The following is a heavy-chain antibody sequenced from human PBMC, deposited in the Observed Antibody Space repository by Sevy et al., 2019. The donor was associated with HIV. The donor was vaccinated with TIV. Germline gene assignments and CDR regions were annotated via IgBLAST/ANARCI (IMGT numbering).Heavy chain of an antibody. V-gene: IGHV3-21*01. CDR1: GFTFSSFS. CDR2: IASSSPKI. Sequence: GGSLRLSCAASGFTFSSFSLSWVRQAPGKGLEWVSSIASSSPKIYYADSVKGRFTTSRDNAKNSLYLQMNSLRDEDTAVYYCATGTPLGLVPFQHWGQGTLVTVSS. J-gene: IGHJ1*01. CDR3: ATGTPLGLVPFQH. D-gene: IGHD6-19*01.